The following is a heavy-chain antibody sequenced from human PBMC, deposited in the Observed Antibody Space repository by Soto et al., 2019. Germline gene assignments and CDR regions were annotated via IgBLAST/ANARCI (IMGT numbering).Heavy chain of an antibody. CDR1: GYNFANYW. Sequence: ELQLVQSGAEVKKPGESLKISCKGSGYNFANYWIGWVRQMPGKGLEWMGIIYPGNSDTRYSPSFQGQVTISADTSISTAYLEWSSLKASDTAIYYCARLVYYDVLKKNYWGQGTLVTVSS. CDR3: ARLVYYDVLKKNY. D-gene: IGHD3-9*01. V-gene: IGHV5-51*01. J-gene: IGHJ4*02. CDR2: IYPGNSDT.